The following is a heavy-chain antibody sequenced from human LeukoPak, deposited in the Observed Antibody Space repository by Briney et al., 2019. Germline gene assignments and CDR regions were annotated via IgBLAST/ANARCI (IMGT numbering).Heavy chain of an antibody. J-gene: IGHJ4*02. CDR1: GYTFTTYW. CDR2: IYPGDSET. Sequence: GESLKISCKASGYTFTTYWIGWVRPMPGKGLEWMGIIYPGDSETRYSPSFQGQVTISADKSISTAYLQWSSLKASDTAMYYCARHDSSAYYFVYWGQGTLVTVSS. D-gene: IGHD3-22*01. CDR3: ARHDSSAYYFVY. V-gene: IGHV5-51*01.